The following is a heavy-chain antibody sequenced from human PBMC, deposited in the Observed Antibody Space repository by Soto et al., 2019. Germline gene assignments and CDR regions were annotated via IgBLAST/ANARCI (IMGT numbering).Heavy chain of an antibody. Sequence: ASVKVSCKASGGTFSSYAISWVRQAPGQGLEWMGGIIPIFGTGNYAQKFQGRVTITADESTSTAYMELSSLRSEDTAVYYCARARTSSCPVGCWLDPWGQGSMVTVSS. CDR3: ARARTSSCPVGCWLDP. CDR1: GGTFSSYA. V-gene: IGHV1-69*13. D-gene: IGHD2-15*01. J-gene: IGHJ5*02. CDR2: IIPIFGTG.